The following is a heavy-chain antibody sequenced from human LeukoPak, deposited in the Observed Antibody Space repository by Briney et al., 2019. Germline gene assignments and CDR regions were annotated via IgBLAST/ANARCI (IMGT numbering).Heavy chain of an antibody. CDR2: IYYSGST. CDR1: GGSISSYY. D-gene: IGHD5-12*01. CDR3: ARHPLRLYSGYDYGFDY. J-gene: IGHJ4*02. V-gene: IGHV4-59*08. Sequence: SETLSLTCAVSGGSISSYYWSWIRQPPGKGLEWIGYIYYSGSTNYNPSLKSRVTISVDTSKNQFSLKLSSVTAADTAVYYCARHPLRLYSGYDYGFDYWGQGTLVTVSS.